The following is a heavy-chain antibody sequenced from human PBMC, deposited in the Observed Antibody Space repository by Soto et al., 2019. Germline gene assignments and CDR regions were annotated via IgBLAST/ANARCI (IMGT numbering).Heavy chain of an antibody. J-gene: IGHJ4*02. CDR2: IYYTGNT. D-gene: IGHD4-17*01. CDR3: ARYGDPDY. CDR1: GGSINSGDSY. V-gene: IGHV4-31*03. Sequence: KASETLSLTCSVSGGSINSGDSYWNWIRQNPGKGLEWIGFIYYTGNTYCNPSLRSRCSMSLDTSENQFSLKLSSVTAADTAVYYCARYGDPDYWGQGTLVTV.